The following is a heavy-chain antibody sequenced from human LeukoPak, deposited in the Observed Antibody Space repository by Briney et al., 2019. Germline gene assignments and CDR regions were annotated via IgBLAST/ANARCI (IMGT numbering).Heavy chain of an antibody. D-gene: IGHD2-21*02. CDR1: GGSISSNSYY. CDR3: ARASTVVTGGWFDP. V-gene: IGHV4-39*07. J-gene: IGHJ5*02. CDR2: IYYSGST. Sequence: PSETLSLTCTVSGGSISSNSYYWGWIRQPPGKGLEWIGSIYYSGSTYYNPSLKSRVTISVDTSKNQFSLKLSSVTAADTAVYYCARASTVVTGGWFDPWGQGIPVTVSS.